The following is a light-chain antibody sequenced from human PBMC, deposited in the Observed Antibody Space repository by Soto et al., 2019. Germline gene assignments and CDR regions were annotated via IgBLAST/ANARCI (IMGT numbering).Light chain of an antibody. J-gene: IGKJ2*01. Sequence: ERVMTQSPATLSVSPGERATLSCRASQSVSSDLAWYQQKPGQAPRLLIYGASTRATGIPTRFSGSGSGTAFTLTISSLQSEDFAVYYCQQYNNWPLTFGQGTKLEIK. CDR3: QQYNNWPLT. CDR2: GAS. CDR1: QSVSSD. V-gene: IGKV3-15*01.